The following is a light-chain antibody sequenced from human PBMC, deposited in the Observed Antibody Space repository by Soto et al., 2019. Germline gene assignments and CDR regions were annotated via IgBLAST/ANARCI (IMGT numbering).Light chain of an antibody. CDR3: QQYNSYPVT. CDR1: QSISTS. Sequence: DIQMTQSPSTLSASVGDRVTITCRASQSISTSLAWYQQKPGKAPKVLIDKASSLESGDPSRFSGSGSGTEFTLTITSLQPDDSATYYCQQYNSYPVTFGGRTKV. V-gene: IGKV1-5*03. CDR2: KAS. J-gene: IGKJ4*01.